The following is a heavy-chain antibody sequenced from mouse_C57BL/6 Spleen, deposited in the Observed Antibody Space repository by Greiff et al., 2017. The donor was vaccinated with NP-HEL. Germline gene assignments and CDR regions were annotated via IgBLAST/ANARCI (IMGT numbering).Heavy chain of an antibody. D-gene: IGHD1-1*01. CDR3: ARSPTVAHFDC. Sequence: QVQLQQSGPELVKPGASVKISCKASGYAFSSSWMNWVKQRPGKGLEWIGRIYPGDGDTNYNGKFKGKATLTADKSSSTAYMQLSSLTSEDSAVYFCARSPTVAHFDCWGQGTTLTVSS. V-gene: IGHV1-82*01. J-gene: IGHJ2*01. CDR2: IYPGDGDT. CDR1: GYAFSSSW.